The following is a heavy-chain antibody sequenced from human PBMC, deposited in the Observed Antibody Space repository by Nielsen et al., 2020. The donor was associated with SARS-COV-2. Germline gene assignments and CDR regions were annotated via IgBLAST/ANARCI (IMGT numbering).Heavy chain of an antibody. CDR1: GFTFSSYA. CDR3: AKDDVVRGDAYDI. Sequence: GESLKISCAASGFTFSSYAMHWVRQAPGKGLEWVSSISSSSSYIYYADSVKGRFTISRDNAKNSLYLQMNSLRVEDTAIYFCAKDDVVRGDAYDIWGQGTVVTVSS. CDR2: ISSSSSYI. J-gene: IGHJ3*02. D-gene: IGHD3-10*01. V-gene: IGHV3-21*04.